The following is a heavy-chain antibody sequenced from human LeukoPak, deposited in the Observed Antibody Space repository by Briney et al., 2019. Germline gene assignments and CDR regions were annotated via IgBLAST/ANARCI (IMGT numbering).Heavy chain of an antibody. Sequence: GGSLRLSCAASGFTFDDYGMSWVRQAPGKGLEWVSGINWNGGSTGYADSVKGRFTISRDNAKNSLYLQMNSLRAEDTALYYCARGRNDYVWGSCRYWGQGTLVTVSS. D-gene: IGHD3-16*02. CDR2: INWNGGST. J-gene: IGHJ4*02. CDR3: ARGRNDYVWGSCRY. CDR1: GFTFDDYG. V-gene: IGHV3-20*04.